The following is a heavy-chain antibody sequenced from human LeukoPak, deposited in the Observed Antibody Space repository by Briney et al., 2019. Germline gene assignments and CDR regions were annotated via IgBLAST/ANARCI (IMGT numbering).Heavy chain of an antibody. CDR2: INHSGST. J-gene: IGHJ4*02. D-gene: IGHD1-1*01. V-gene: IGHV4-34*01. Sequence: SETLSLTCAVYGGSFSGYYWSWIRQPPGKGLEWIGEINHSGSTNYNPSLKSRVTISVDTSKNQFSLKLGSVTAADTAVYYCARVGRGYSYWGQGTLVTVSS. CDR3: ARVGRGYSY. CDR1: GGSFSGYY.